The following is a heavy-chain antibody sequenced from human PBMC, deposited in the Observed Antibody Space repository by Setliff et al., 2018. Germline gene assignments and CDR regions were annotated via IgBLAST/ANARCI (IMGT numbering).Heavy chain of an antibody. CDR3: ARSSWSYYGMDV. V-gene: IGHV1-18*01. D-gene: IGHD6-13*01. Sequence: SVTVSCKASGYTFTSYGISWVRQAPGQGLEWMGWISAYNGNTNYAQKLQGRVTMTTDTSTSTAYMELRSLRSGDTAVYYCARSSWSYYGMDVWGQGTTVTVSS. CDR2: ISAYNGNT. J-gene: IGHJ6*02. CDR1: GYTFTSYG.